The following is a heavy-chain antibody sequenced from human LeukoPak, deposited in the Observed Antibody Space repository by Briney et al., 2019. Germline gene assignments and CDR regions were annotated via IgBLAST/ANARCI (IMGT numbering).Heavy chain of an antibody. D-gene: IGHD6-13*01. Sequence: GGSLRLSCAASGFTFSSYEMNWVRQAPGKGREGVSYISSSGSTIYYADSVKGRFTISRDNAKNSLYLQMNSLRAEGTAVYYCARDGGPEYSSSWYLYWGQGTLVTVSS. CDR3: ARDGGPEYSSSWYLY. CDR1: GFTFSSYE. J-gene: IGHJ4*02. CDR2: ISSSGSTI. V-gene: IGHV3-48*03.